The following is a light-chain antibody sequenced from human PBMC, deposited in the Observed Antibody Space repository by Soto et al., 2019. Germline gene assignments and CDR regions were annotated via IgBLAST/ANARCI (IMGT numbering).Light chain of an antibody. CDR1: ESISDY. Sequence: EVALTQSPATLSLSPGDTATLSCRASESISDYLAWYQQKPGQAPRLVIFDASSRASAFPERFSGGGSGTDFTLTIHSLHPGDFAVYYCQPRVIWTPTFGGGTKVEI. CDR2: DAS. CDR3: QPRVIWTPT. J-gene: IGKJ4*01. V-gene: IGKV3-11*01.